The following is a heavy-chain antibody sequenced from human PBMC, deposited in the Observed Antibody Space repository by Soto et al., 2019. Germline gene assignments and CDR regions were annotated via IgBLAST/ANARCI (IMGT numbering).Heavy chain of an antibody. CDR3: AKGYEVSPPVASAWYSNYFYGVDV. D-gene: IGHD6-19*01. J-gene: IGHJ6*02. V-gene: IGHV3-30*18. CDR1: GFSFSKYG. CDR2: ISYVGSEK. Sequence: QVALVESGGGVVRPGRSLRLSCGASGFSFSKYGMHWVRQAPGEGLEWLSLISYVGSEKWYAESVKGRFTISRDNSKNTLYLQMNSLRGDDTAVYFCAKGYEVSPPVASAWYSNYFYGVDVWGRGTTVTVSS.